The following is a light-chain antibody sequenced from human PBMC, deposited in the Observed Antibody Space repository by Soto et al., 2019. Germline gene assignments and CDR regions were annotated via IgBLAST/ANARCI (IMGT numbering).Light chain of an antibody. CDR2: FGS. Sequence: EIVMTQSPLTLPVTPGEPASISCRSSQSLRYNNTYNYLDWYVQKPGQSPQLLIYFGSNRAPGVPDRFSGSGSGTDFTLKINRVESEDVGTYYCMQALQSLTVGQGTRLEIQ. CDR3: MQALQSLT. CDR1: QSLRYNNTYNY. V-gene: IGKV2-28*01. J-gene: IGKJ5*01.